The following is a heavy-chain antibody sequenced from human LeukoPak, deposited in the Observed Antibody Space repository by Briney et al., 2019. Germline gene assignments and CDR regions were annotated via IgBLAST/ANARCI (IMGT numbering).Heavy chain of an antibody. CDR2: IYSGGST. CDR1: GFTVSSNY. Sequence: GGSLRLSCAASGFTVSSNYMSWVRQAPGKGLEWVSVIYSGGSTYYADSVKGRFTISRDNAKNSLYLQMNSLRAEDTAVYYCAREDSSGYYKGLDYWGHGTLVTVSS. J-gene: IGHJ4*01. V-gene: IGHV3-53*01. D-gene: IGHD3-22*01. CDR3: AREDSSGYYKGLDY.